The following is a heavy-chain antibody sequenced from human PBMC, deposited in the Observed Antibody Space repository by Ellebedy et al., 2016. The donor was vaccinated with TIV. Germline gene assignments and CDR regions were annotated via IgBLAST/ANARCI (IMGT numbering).Heavy chain of an antibody. D-gene: IGHD6-6*01. J-gene: IGHJ4*02. CDR3: ARHFSSSAPALC. V-gene: IGHV4-59*08. CDR2: IYYSGST. Sequence: MPGGSLRLSCTVSGGSISSYYWSWIRQPPGKGLEWIGYIYYSGSTNYNPSLKSRVTISVDTSKNQFPLKLISVTAADASVYYCARHFSSSAPALCWGQGTLVTVSS. CDR1: GGSISSYY.